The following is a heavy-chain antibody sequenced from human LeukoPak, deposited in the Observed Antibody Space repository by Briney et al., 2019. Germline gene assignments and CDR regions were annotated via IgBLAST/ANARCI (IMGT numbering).Heavy chain of an antibody. J-gene: IGHJ4*02. CDR3: ARAVSGRFDY. Sequence: SETLSLTCTVSGGSMSPYHWGWIRQPPGKGLEWTGDIYYSGSTNYNPSLKSRVTISVDTSKNQSSLKLRSVTAADTAIYYCARAVSGRFDYWGQGTLVTVSS. CDR2: IYYSGST. CDR1: GGSMSPYH. D-gene: IGHD6-19*01. V-gene: IGHV4-59*08.